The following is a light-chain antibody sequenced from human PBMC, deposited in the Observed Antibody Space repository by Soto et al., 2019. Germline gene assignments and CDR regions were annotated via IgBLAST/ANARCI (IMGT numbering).Light chain of an antibody. J-gene: IGKJ4*01. Sequence: EIVLTQSPPTLSLSPGERATLPCRAIQCVSSYLAWYQQKPGQAPRLLIYDASNRATGIPARFSCSGSGTDCTLTISSLEPEDFALYYCQQRSNWLSFGGGTKVEIK. CDR1: QCVSSY. V-gene: IGKV3-11*01. CDR3: QQRSNWLS. CDR2: DAS.